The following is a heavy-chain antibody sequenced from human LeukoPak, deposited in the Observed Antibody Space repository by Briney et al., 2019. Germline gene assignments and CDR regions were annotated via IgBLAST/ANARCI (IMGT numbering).Heavy chain of an antibody. CDR1: GGTFSRYA. CDR3: AREWRPYYDFWSGYFYFDY. D-gene: IGHD3-3*01. Sequence: SVKVSCKASGGTFSRYAISWVRQAPGQGLERMGGIIPTSGTANYAQKFQGRVTITADESTSTAYMELSSLRSEDTAVYYCAREWRPYYDFWSGYFYFDYWGQGTLVTVSS. V-gene: IGHV1-69*13. CDR2: IIPTSGTA. J-gene: IGHJ4*02.